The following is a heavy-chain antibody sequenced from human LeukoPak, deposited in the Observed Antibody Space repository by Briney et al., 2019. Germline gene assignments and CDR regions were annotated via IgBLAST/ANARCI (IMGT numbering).Heavy chain of an antibody. CDR3: AKDRYSGGYYRPYY. CDR2: ISGSGGSK. V-gene: IGHV3-23*01. CDR1: GVTPSSYA. J-gene: IGHJ4*02. D-gene: IGHD1-26*01. Sequence: SLSPSSAASGVTPSSYATSSGSDSPRKGLERGSAISGSGGSKYYADSVKGRFTISRGNSKNTPYLQMNSLGAEDTAVYYCAKDRYSGGYYRPYYWGQGTLGTVSS.